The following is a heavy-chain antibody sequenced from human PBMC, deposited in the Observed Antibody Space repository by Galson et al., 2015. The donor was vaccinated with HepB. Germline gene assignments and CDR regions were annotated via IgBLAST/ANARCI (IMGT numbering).Heavy chain of an antibody. CDR3: ARGGMITFGGVVVFDY. Sequence: SVKVSCKASGYTFTGYYMHWVRQAPGQGLEWMGWINPNSGGTNYAQKFQGWVTMTRDTSISTAYMELSRLRSDDTAVYYCARGGMITFGGVVVFDYWGQGTLVTVSS. CDR2: INPNSGGT. V-gene: IGHV1-2*04. J-gene: IGHJ4*02. D-gene: IGHD3-16*02. CDR1: GYTFTGYY.